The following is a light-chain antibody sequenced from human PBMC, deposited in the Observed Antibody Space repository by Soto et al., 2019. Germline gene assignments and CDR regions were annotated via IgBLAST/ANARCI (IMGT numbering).Light chain of an antibody. V-gene: IGKV3-20*01. J-gene: IGKJ1*01. CDR2: GAS. CDR3: QQYGSSPWT. CDR1: QSVSSSY. Sequence: EIVLTQSPGTLCLSPGERATLSSRASQSVSSSYLAWYQQKPGQAPRLLIYGASSRATGIPDRFSGSGSGTDFTLTISRLEPEDFAVYYCQQYGSSPWTFGQGTKVEIK.